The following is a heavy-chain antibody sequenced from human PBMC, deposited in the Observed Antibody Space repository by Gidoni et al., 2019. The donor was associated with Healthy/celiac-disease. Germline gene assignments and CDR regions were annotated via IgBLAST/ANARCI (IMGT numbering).Heavy chain of an antibody. CDR2: ISYDGSNK. CDR1: GFTFSSYG. CDR3: AKETLCSSTSCYPYYYYGMDV. V-gene: IGHV3-30*18. Sequence: QVQLVESGGGVVQPGRSLRISCAASGFTFSSYGMHWGRQAPGKGLEWVAVISYDGSNKYYADSVKGRFTISRDNSKNTLYLQMNSLRAEDTAVYYCAKETLCSSTSCYPYYYYGMDVWGQGTTVTVSS. J-gene: IGHJ6*02. D-gene: IGHD2-2*01.